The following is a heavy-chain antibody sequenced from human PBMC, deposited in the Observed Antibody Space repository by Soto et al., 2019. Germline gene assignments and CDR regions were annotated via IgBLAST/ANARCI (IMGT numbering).Heavy chain of an antibody. Sequence: PGGSLRLSCSSSGFTFSSYFMHWVRQAPGKGLEYVSGISSSGVNTYYADSVKGRFTISIDTSKNQFSLNLSSLTAADTAVYYCASLNLSFDPWGQGTLVTVSS. CDR3: ASLNLSFDP. V-gene: IGHV3-64D*06. CDR1: GFTFSSYF. J-gene: IGHJ5*02. CDR2: ISSSGVNT.